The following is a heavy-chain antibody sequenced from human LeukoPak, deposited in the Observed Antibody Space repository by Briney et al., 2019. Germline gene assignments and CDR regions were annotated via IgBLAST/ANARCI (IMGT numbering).Heavy chain of an antibody. CDR3: VRDLRFIGGSDWFDP. Sequence: GSLSLSCAASCFIFSYYTMNWVRQAPGKGLEWVSSVSSSGAYTFYADSVKGRFTISRDNAKNSLFLQMDSLRVDDSALYYCVRDLRFIGGSDWFDPWGQGTQVIVSS. CDR2: VSSSGAYT. D-gene: IGHD3-3*01. V-gene: IGHV3-21*01. CDR1: CFIFSYYT. J-gene: IGHJ5*02.